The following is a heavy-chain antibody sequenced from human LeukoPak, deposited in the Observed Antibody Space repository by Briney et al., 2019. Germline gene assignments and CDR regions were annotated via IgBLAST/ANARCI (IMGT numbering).Heavy chain of an antibody. V-gene: IGHV3-7*01. D-gene: IGHD1-26*01. Sequence: GGSLRLSCAASGFTFSRYWMSWVRQAPGKGLEWVANTKQDGSEKYYLESVKGRFTISRDNAKNSLYLHMNSLRGEDTAVYYCALSSGNYAIPFDYWGQGTLVTVPS. CDR2: TKQDGSEK. J-gene: IGHJ4*02. CDR1: GFTFSRYW. CDR3: ALSSGNYAIPFDY.